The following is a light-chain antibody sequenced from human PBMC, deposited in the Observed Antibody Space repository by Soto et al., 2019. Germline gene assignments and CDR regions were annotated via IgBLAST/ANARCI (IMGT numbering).Light chain of an antibody. CDR2: DDS. CDR3: CSFAGSYTYV. J-gene: IGLJ1*01. V-gene: IGLV2-23*01. Sequence: QSALTQPASVSGSPGQSITISCTGTSSGVGNYNLVSWYQQHPGKAPKLIIYDDSKRPSGVSNRFSGSKSGNTASLTISRLQAEDEADYYCCSFAGSYTYVFGTATKLTVL. CDR1: SSGVGNYNL.